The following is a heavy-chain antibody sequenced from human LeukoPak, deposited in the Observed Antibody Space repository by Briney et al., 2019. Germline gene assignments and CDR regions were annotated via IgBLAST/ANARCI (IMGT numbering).Heavy chain of an antibody. V-gene: IGHV3-53*01. D-gene: IGHD6-13*01. CDR2: IYSGGST. CDR1: GFTVSSNY. Sequence: PGGSLRLSCAASGFTVSSNYMSWVRQAPGKGLEWVSVIYSGGSTYYADSVKGRFTISRDNSKNTLYLQMNSLRAEDTAVYYCARDLGAARQDYYYGMDVWGQGTTVTVSS. CDR3: ARDLGAARQDYYYGMDV. J-gene: IGHJ6*02.